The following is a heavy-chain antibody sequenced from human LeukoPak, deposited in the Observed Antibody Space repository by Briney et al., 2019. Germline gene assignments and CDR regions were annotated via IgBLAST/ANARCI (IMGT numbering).Heavy chain of an antibody. D-gene: IGHD3-22*01. Sequence: SETLSLTCAVYGGSFSGYYWSWIRQPPGKGLEWIGEINHSGSTNYNLSLKSRVTISVDTSKNQFSLRLSSVTAADTAVYYCASISYYDSSGYQGYWGRGTLVTVSS. CDR2: INHSGST. CDR1: GGSFSGYY. V-gene: IGHV4-34*01. CDR3: ASISYYDSSGYQGY. J-gene: IGHJ4*02.